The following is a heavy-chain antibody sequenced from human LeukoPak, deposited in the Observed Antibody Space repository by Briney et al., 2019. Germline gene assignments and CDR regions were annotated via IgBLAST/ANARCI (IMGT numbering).Heavy chain of an antibody. CDR1: GFTFSDHY. V-gene: IGHV3-66*04. J-gene: IGHJ6*02. CDR2: IYSDGRT. D-gene: IGHD2-2*01. CDR3: VRPKHSSTSWLHYGMDV. Sequence: PGGSLRLSCAASGFTFSDHYMSWIRQAPGRGLEWVSLIYSDGRTYYADSVRGRFTISRDNSKNTLYLQMNSLRVEDTAVFYCVRPKHSSTSWLHYGMDVWGQGTTVTVSS.